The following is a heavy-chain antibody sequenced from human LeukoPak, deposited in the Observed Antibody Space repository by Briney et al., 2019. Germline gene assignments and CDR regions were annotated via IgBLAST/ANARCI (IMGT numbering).Heavy chain of an antibody. CDR3: ARDEMATMIVDY. J-gene: IGHJ4*02. CDR2: IIPILGIA. CDR1: GGTFSSYA. D-gene: IGHD3-22*01. Sequence: GASVKVSCKASGGTFSSYAISWVRQAPGQGLEWMGRIIPILGIANYAQKFQGRATITADKSTSTAYMELSSLRSEDTAVYYCARDEMATMIVDYWGQGTLVTVSS. V-gene: IGHV1-69*04.